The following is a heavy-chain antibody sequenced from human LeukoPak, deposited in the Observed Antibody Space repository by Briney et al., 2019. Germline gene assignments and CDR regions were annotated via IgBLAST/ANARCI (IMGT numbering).Heavy chain of an antibody. V-gene: IGHV1-18*01. D-gene: IGHD2-21*01. CDR2: ISAYNGNT. CDR1: GGTFSSYA. J-gene: IGHJ6*03. CDR3: ARDLSGRDSLFYYYYYMDV. Sequence: GASAKVSCKASGGTFSSYAISWVRQAPGQGLEWMGWISAYNGNTNYAQKLQGRVTMTTDTSTSTAYMELRSLRSDDTAVYYCARDLSGRDSLFYYYYYMDVWGKGTTVTVSS.